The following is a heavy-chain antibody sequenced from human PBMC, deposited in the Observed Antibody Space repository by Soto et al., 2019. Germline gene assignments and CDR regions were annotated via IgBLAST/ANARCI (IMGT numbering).Heavy chain of an antibody. D-gene: IGHD1-20*01. J-gene: IGHJ6*02. CDR3: ARGIYEYYYGMDV. V-gene: IGHV3-11*05. CDR1: GFTXSDYY. CDR2: ISSSSYT. Sequence: GGSLRLSCAASGFTXSDYYMSWIRQAPGKGLEWVSYISSSSYTNYADSVKGRFTISRDNAKNSLYLQMNSLRAEDTAVYYCARGIYEYYYGMDVWGQGTTVTVSS.